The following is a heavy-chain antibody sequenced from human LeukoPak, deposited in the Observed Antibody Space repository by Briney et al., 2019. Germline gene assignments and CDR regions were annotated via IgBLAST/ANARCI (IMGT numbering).Heavy chain of an antibody. CDR3: AKPGYSGGWYGLSYYYMDV. CDR1: GFTFSSYE. D-gene: IGHD6-19*01. V-gene: IGHV3-48*03. J-gene: IGHJ6*03. CDR2: ISSSGSTI. Sequence: GALRLSCAASGFTFSSYEMNWVRQAPGKGLEWVSYISSSGSTIYYADSVKGRFTISRDNAKNSLYLQMNSLRAEDTAVYYCAKPGYSGGWYGLSYYYMDVWGKGTTVTISS.